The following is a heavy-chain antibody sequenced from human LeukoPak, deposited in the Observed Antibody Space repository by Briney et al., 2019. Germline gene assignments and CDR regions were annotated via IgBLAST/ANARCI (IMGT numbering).Heavy chain of an antibody. CDR3: ARAPSEIGGYYPEYFRH. CDR1: GFTFSNYW. Sequence: GGSLRLSCAAAGFTFSNYWMHWVRQAPGKGLVWVSRIKSDGRTDYADSVKGRFTISRDNAKNTVSLQMNSLRAEDTGVYYCARAPSEIGGYYPEYFRHWGQGTLVTVSS. CDR2: IKSDGRT. D-gene: IGHD3-22*01. V-gene: IGHV3-74*01. J-gene: IGHJ1*01.